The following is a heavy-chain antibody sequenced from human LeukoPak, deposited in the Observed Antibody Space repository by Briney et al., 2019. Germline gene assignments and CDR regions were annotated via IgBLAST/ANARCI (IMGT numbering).Heavy chain of an antibody. CDR1: GYTFTSYY. CDR2: INPSGGST. Sequence: ASVKVSCKASGYTFTSYYMHWVRQAPGQGLEWMGIINPSGGSTSYAQKFQGRVTMTRDTSTSTVYMELSSLRSEDTAVYYCARDVPGLRFSLYYFDYWGQGTLVTISS. J-gene: IGHJ4*02. CDR3: ARDVPGLRFSLYYFDY. V-gene: IGHV1-46*01. D-gene: IGHD5-12*01.